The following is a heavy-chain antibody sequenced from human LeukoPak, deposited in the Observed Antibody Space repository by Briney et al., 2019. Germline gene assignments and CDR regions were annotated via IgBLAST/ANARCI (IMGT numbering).Heavy chain of an antibody. CDR3: ARLNTGYYYMDV. J-gene: IGHJ6*03. CDR1: GGSISSYY. D-gene: IGHD5-18*01. CDR2: IYTSGST. Sequence: SETLSLTCTVSGGSISSYYWSWIRQPPGKGLEWIGCIYTSGSTNYNPSLKSRVTISVDTSKNQFSLKLSSVTAADAAVYYCARLNTGYYYMDVWGKGTTVTVSS. V-gene: IGHV4-4*09.